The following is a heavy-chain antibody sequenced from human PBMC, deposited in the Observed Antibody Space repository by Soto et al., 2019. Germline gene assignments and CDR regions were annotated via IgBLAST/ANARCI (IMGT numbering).Heavy chain of an antibody. CDR3: AKDRELGLGLLWFSYYFDY. Sequence: GESLKISCKGSGYSFTSYWIGWVRQMPGKVLEWMGIIYPGDSDTRYSPSFQGRFTISRDNSKNTLYLQMNSLRAEDTAVYYCAKDRELGLGLLWFSYYFDYWGQGXLVTVSS. D-gene: IGHD3-10*01. CDR1: GYSFTSYW. V-gene: IGHV5-51*01. CDR2: IYPGDSDT. J-gene: IGHJ4*02.